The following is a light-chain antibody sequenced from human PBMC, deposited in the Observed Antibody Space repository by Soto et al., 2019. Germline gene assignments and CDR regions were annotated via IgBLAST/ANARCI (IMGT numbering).Light chain of an antibody. CDR1: QSVSSY. V-gene: IGKV3-11*01. CDR2: DAS. CDR3: QQRSNWPPWT. J-gene: IGKJ1*01. Sequence: EIVLTQSPATLSLSPGERATLSCRASQSVSSYLAWYQQKPGQAPRLLIYDASTRATGIPARFSGSGSGTDVTLTISSLEPEDFAVYYCQQRSNWPPWTFGQGTKVESK.